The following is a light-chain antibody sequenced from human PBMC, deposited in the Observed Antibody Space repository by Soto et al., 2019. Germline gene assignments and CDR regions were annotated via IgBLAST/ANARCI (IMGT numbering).Light chain of an antibody. V-gene: IGKV3-11*01. CDR2: DAS. Sequence: EIVLTQSPATLSLSPGERATLSCRASQSVSSYLAWYQQKPGQAPRLLIYDASNRATGIPARFSGSGSGTDFTLTISSLEPEDFAVYYCQHRETFGQGTKVEIK. J-gene: IGKJ1*01. CDR3: QHRET. CDR1: QSVSSY.